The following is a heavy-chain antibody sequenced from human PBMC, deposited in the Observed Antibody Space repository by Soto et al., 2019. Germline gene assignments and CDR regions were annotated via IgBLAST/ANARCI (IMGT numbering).Heavy chain of an antibody. CDR3: ARGVGSYAFDV. J-gene: IGHJ3*01. V-gene: IGHV5-51*01. CDR2: IYPGDSDI. D-gene: IGHD3-10*01. CDR1: GYRFTNFW. Sequence: PGESLKISCNGSGYRFTNFWICWVRQMPGKGLEWMGIIYPGDSDIRYSPSFQGQVTISADKSINTAYLQWSSLKASDTAMYYCARGVGSYAFDVWGQGTMVTVSS.